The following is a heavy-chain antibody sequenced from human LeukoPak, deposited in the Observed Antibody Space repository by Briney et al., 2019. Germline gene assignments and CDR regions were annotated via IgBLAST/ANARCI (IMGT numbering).Heavy chain of an antibody. CDR3: ARVKGITIFGVVIMGWFDP. D-gene: IGHD3-3*01. CDR2: IYYSGST. CDR1: GGSISSSSHY. J-gene: IGHJ5*02. V-gene: IGHV4-39*07. Sequence: SETLSLTCTVSGGSISSSSHYWGWIRQPPGKGLEWIGSIYYSGSTYYNPSLKSRVTISVDTSKNQFSLKLSSVTAADTAVYYCARVKGITIFGVVIMGWFDPWGQGTLVTVSS.